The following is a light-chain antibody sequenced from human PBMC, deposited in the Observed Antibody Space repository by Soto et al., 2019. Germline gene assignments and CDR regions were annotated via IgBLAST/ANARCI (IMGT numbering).Light chain of an antibody. CDR1: SSDVGGYNY. CDR3: SSYTSSSVV. CDR2: DVS. J-gene: IGLJ2*01. Sequence: SELSRPASVSGSRGQSFPISCTGTSSDVGGYNYVSWYQQHPGKAPKLMIYDVSNRPSGVSNRFSGSKSGNTASLTISGLQAEDEADYYCSSYTSSSVVFGGGTKVTVL. V-gene: IGLV2-14*01.